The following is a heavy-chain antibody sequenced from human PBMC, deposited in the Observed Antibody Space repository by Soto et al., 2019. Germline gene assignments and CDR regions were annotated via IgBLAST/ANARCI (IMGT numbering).Heavy chain of an antibody. CDR2: IVPFLVVH. CDR1: GDTFDDYT. D-gene: IGHD1-1*01. CDR3: ARVGRTTGTMSWWLDP. J-gene: IGHJ5*02. V-gene: IGHV1-69*02. Sequence: QVQLVQSGPEVRKPGSSVKVSCKASGDTFDDYTITWVRQAPGQGLEWMGRIVPFLVVHNYAQKFQGRLTITEDMSTSPAYMELSSLTFEDTAIYYCARVGRTTGTMSWWLDPWGKGTLVTVCS.